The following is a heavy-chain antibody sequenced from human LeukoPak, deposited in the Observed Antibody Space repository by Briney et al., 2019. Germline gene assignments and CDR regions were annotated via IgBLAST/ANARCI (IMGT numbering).Heavy chain of an antibody. CDR2: INHSGST. D-gene: IGHD6-13*01. J-gene: IGHJ4*02. Sequence: SETLSLTCAVYGGSLSGYYWSWIRQPPGKGLEWIGEINHSGSTNYNPSLKSRVTISVDTSKNQFSLKLSPVTAADTAVYYCARNKYSSSCLSYWGQGTLVTVSS. CDR1: GGSLSGYY. V-gene: IGHV4-34*01. CDR3: ARNKYSSSCLSY.